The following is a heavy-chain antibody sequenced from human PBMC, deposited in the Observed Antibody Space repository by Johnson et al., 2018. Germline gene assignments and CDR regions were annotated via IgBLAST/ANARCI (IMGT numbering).Heavy chain of an antibody. CDR1: GFTFSSYW. D-gene: IGHD3-16*01. CDR3: ARRRGGWGHDFDY. Sequence: VQLVESGGGLVQPGGSLRLSCAASGFTFSSYWMHWVRQAPGKGLVLVSRINSDGSSTSYADSVKGRFTISRDNAKNTLYLQMNSLRAEDTAVYYCARRRGGWGHDFDYWGQGTLVTVSS. CDR2: INSDGSST. J-gene: IGHJ4*02. V-gene: IGHV3-74*02.